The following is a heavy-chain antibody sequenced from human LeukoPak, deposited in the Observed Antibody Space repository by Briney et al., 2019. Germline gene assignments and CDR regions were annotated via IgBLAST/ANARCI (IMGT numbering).Heavy chain of an antibody. V-gene: IGHV6-1*01. CDR3: ARWHSSGWFRFDS. CDR1: GDSVSSINGA. D-gene: IGHD6-19*01. Sequence: SQTLSLTCAISGDSVSSINGAWNWVRQSPSRGLEWLGRTYYRSKWYDDYAEFMKGRTTISPDTSKNQFSLHLYSVTPEDTAVYYCARWHSSGWFRFDSWGQGTLVTVSS. CDR2: TYYRSKWYD. J-gene: IGHJ4*02.